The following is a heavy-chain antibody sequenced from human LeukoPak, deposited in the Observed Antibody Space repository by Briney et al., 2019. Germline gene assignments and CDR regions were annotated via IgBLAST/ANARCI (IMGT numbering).Heavy chain of an antibody. D-gene: IGHD3-22*01. V-gene: IGHV3-64*04. CDR2: ISSNGGST. CDR1: GFTFSSYV. CDR3: ARDPAYYYDSSRSYFDY. J-gene: IGHJ4*02. Sequence: GGSLRLSCSASGFTFSSYVMHWVRQAPGKGLEYVSVISSNGGSTDYADSVKGRFTISRDNSRNTLYLQMNSLRAEDTALYYCARDPAYYYDSSRSYFDYWGQGTLVTVSS.